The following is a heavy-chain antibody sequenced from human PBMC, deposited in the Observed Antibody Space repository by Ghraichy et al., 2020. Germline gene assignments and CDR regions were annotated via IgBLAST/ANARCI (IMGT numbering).Heavy chain of an antibody. CDR1: GFTFSSYS. Sequence: GGSLRLSCAASGFTFSSYSMNWVRQAPGKGLEWVSSISSSSSYIYYADSVKGRFTISRDNAKNSLYLQMNSLRAEDTAVYYCARGRPYGSGSYQFDYWGQGTLVTVSS. V-gene: IGHV3-21*01. CDR3: ARGRPYGSGSYQFDY. J-gene: IGHJ4*02. CDR2: ISSSSSYI. D-gene: IGHD3-10*01.